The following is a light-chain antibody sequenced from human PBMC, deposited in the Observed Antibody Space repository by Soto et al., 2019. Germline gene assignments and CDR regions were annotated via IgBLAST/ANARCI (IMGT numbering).Light chain of an antibody. CDR2: MNN. CDR3: AAWDDSLLNV. J-gene: IGLJ1*01. Sequence: QSALTQPPSASGTPGQRVTISCSGSSSNIGTNYVYWYQQLPGTAPKLLIYMNNQRPSGVPDRFSGSKSGTSASLAISGLRSEDEADYYCAAWDDSLLNVFGTGTKVTVL. CDR1: SSNIGTNY. V-gene: IGLV1-47*01.